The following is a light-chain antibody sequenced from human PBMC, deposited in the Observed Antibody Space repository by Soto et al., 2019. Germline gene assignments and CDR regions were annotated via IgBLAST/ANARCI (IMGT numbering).Light chain of an antibody. J-gene: IGKJ1*01. CDR2: GAS. CDR1: QTVHSN. V-gene: IGKV3-15*01. CDR3: QEYYKLLWR. Sequence: SAASLSVSPKERATLSCRASQTVHSNFAWYQQKPGQAPRLLFYGASTGATGLPARFSGSGSGTEFTLTISSLQSEDFAVYCCQEYYKLLWRFGQGTKVDIK.